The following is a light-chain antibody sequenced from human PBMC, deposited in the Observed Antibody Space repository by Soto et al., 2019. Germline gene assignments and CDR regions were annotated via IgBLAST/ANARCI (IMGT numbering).Light chain of an antibody. CDR2: AAS. V-gene: IGKV1-39*01. CDR3: QQSYSTPLT. Sequence: DCQLTQAPSSRSGVLLQCLFINGRASQSISSYLNWYQQKPGKAPKLLIYAASSLQSAVPSRFSGSGSGTDFTLTISSLQPEDFATYYCQQSYSTPLTSGQGTKVDIK. J-gene: IGKJ1*01. CDR1: QSISSY.